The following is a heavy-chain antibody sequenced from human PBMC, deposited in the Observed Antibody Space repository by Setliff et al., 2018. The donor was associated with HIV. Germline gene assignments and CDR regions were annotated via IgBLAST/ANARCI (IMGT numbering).Heavy chain of an antibody. V-gene: IGHV3-23*01. CDR1: GFSFSSYS. Sequence: PGGSLRLSCAASGFSFSSYSMNWVRQAPGKGLEWVSTISAGGGSTYYADSVKGRFTISRDNSKNTLYLQMSSLRAEDTAVYYCVKARVDGDYYYYYYMDVWGKGTTVTVSS. J-gene: IGHJ6*03. D-gene: IGHD4-17*01. CDR3: VKARVDGDYYYYYYMDV. CDR2: ISAGGGST.